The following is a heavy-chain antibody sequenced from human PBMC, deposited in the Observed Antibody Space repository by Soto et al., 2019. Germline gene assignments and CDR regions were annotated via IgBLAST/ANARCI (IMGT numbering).Heavy chain of an antibody. CDR2: ISSTTNYI. Sequence: GGSLRLSCAASGFTFTRYSMNWVRQAPGKGLEWVSSISSTTNYIYYADSMKGRFTVSRDNAKNSVYLEMNSLSAEDTAVYYCARESEDLTSNFDYCGQGTLVTVSS. CDR3: ARESEDLTSNFDY. CDR1: GFTFTRYS. V-gene: IGHV3-21*01. J-gene: IGHJ4*02.